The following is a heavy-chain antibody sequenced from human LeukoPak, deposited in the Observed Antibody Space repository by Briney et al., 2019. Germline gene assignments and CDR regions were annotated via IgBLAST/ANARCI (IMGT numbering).Heavy chain of an antibody. CDR3: ARHRCIGGICFPMNWFDP. CDR1: GGSFSGYY. J-gene: IGHJ5*02. V-gene: IGHV4-34*01. CDR2: INHSGST. Sequence: SETLSLTCAVYGGSFSGYYWSWIRQPPGKGLEWIGEINHSGSTNYNPSLKSRVTISVDTSKNQFSLKLSSVTAADTAVYYCARHRCIGGICFPMNWFDPWGQGTLVTVSS. D-gene: IGHD2-15*01.